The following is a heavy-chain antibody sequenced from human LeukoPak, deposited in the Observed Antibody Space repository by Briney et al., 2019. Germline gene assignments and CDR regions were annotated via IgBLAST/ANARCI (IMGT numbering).Heavy chain of an antibody. CDR2: ISTSGGST. D-gene: IGHD1-26*01. CDR3: AKDQDSGSYYSLDY. Sequence: GGSLRLSCAASGYSFRSYAMSWVRQAPGKGLEWVSAISTSGGSTYYADSVKGRVTISRDNSKNTLYLQMNSLRAEGTAVYYCAKDQDSGSYYSLDYWGQGTLVTVSS. V-gene: IGHV3-23*01. J-gene: IGHJ4*02. CDR1: GYSFRSYA.